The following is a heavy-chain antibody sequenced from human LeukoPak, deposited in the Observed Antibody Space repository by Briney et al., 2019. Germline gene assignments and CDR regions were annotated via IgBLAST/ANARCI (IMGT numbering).Heavy chain of an antibody. D-gene: IGHD3-22*01. CDR3: ARSITMIVVVTNYYGMDV. Sequence: SETLSLTCAVSGGSINSSKWWSWVRQPPGKGLEWIGEIFHSGSTNYNPSLKSRVTISVDKSKNQFSLKLSSVTAADTAVYYCARSITMIVVVTNYYGMDVWGQGTTVTVSS. J-gene: IGHJ6*02. CDR2: IFHSGST. CDR1: GGSINSSKW. V-gene: IGHV4-4*02.